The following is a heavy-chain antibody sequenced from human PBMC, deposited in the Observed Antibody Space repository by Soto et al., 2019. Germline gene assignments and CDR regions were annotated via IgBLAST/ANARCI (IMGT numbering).Heavy chain of an antibody. CDR3: ARQAIRVVGVVIIGGWLDP. D-gene: IGHD3-3*01. CDR2: KGGDGGDT. J-gene: IGHJ5*02. CDR1: GSTISSYA. V-gene: IGHV3-23*01. Sequence: EVQLLESGGGLVQPGGSLRLSCEASGSTISSYAMSWVRQAPGKGLEWVSEKGGDGGDTLYADSVKGRFTISRDNSKNTLYLQMNSLRAEDTAVYYCARQAIRVVGVVIIGGWLDPWGQGTLVTVSS.